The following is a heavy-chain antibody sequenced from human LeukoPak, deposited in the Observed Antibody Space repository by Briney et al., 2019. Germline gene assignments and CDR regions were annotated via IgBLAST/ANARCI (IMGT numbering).Heavy chain of an antibody. J-gene: IGHJ4*02. CDR2: IYPVDADT. CDR1: GDSFTSYW. Sequence: GECLKISCRGSGDSFTSYWIGWVRRMPGKGREWMGIIYPVDADTRYSPSFQGQVTISADKSISTAYLQWSSLKDSDTDMYYCARRMATDIDYWGQGTLVTVSS. V-gene: IGHV5-51*01. D-gene: IGHD5-24*01. CDR3: ARRMATDIDY.